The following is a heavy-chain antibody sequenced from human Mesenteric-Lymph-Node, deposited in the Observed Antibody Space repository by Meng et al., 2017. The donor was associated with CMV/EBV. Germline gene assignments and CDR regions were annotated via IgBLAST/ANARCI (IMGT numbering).Heavy chain of an antibody. CDR1: GLAFSNAW. CDR3: ARVSGRYCSSTSCRSYYFDY. Sequence: GESLKISCAASGLAFSNAWMTWVRQAPGKGLEWVSYISSSGSTIYYADSVKGRFTISRDNAKNSLYLQMNSLRAEDTAVYYCARVSGRYCSSTSCRSYYFDYWGQGTLVTVSS. V-gene: IGHV3-48*04. D-gene: IGHD2-2*01. J-gene: IGHJ4*02. CDR2: ISSSGSTI.